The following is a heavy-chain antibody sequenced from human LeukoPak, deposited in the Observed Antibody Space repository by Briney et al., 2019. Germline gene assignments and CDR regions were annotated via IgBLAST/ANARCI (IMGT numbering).Heavy chain of an antibody. CDR2: ISKSGSTI. Sequence: PGGSLRLSCAASGFTFSDHYMTWIRQAPGKGLEWVSYISKSGSTIYYADSVRGRFTISRDNAKNSLYLQMTSLRAEDTAGYYCAREADDCSSTTCYDYWGQGTLVTVSS. D-gene: IGHD2-2*01. J-gene: IGHJ4*02. V-gene: IGHV3-11*04. CDR1: GFTFSDHY. CDR3: AREADDCSSTTCYDY.